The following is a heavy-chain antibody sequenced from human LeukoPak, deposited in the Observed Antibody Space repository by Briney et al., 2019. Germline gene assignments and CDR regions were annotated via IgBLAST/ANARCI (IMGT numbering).Heavy chain of an antibody. Sequence: SETLSLTCTVSGASVNSGSYSWDWIRQSPGKGLEWIGYHSYSGGTNYNPSLRSRATISIDASKNQVYLRLTSVTAADSAQYYCATEEQVWLPGWFDPWGQGTLVAVSS. CDR1: GASVNSGSYS. J-gene: IGHJ5*02. D-gene: IGHD3-9*01. CDR2: HSYSGGT. V-gene: IGHV4-61*01. CDR3: ATEEQVWLPGWFDP.